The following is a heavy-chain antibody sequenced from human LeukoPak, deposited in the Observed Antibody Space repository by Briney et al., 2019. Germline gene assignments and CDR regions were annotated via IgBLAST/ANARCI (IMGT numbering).Heavy chain of an antibody. J-gene: IGHJ4*02. CDR3: ARGKDLLLWFGESDY. CDR1: GFTFSDYY. V-gene: IGHV3-11*04. CDR2: ISSGGSTI. Sequence: PGGSLRLSCAVSGFTFSDYYMSWIRQAPGKGLEWVSYISSGGSTISHADSVKGRFTISRDNAKNSLYLQMNSLRAEDTAVYYCARGKDLLLWFGESDYWGQGTLVTVSS. D-gene: IGHD3-10*01.